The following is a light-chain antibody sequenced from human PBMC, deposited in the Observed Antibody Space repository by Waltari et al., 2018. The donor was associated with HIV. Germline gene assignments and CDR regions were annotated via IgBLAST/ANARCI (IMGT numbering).Light chain of an antibody. V-gene: IGKV3-15*01. CDR2: GAS. Sequence: EVVMTQSPATLSVSPGARATLSCRASQSVSSNLAWYQQKPGQAPRLLIYGASTRATGIPARFSCSGSGTEFTLTISSLQSEDFAVYYCQQYNNWPPMYTFGQGTKLEIK. CDR3: QQYNNWPPMYT. CDR1: QSVSSN. J-gene: IGKJ2*01.